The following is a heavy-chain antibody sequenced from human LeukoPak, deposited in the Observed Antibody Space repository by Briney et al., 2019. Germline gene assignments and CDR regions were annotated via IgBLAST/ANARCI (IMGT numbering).Heavy chain of an antibody. Sequence: PGGSLRLSRAASGFSMSVYWMSWVRQAPGKGLEWVGNIKQDGSERNYVDSVKGRFTISRDNAKKSLYLQMNSLRAEDTAVYYCARDWGAYYHFFDYWGQGTLVTVSS. CDR1: GFSMSVYW. CDR2: IKQDGSER. V-gene: IGHV3-7*01. D-gene: IGHD3-22*01. J-gene: IGHJ4*02. CDR3: ARDWGAYYHFFDY.